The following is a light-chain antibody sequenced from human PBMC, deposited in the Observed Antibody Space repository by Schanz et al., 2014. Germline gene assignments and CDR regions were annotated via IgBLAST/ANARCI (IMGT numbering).Light chain of an antibody. V-gene: IGKV4-1*01. CDR3: QQYYGYPLT. Sequence: DIVMTQSPDSLAVSLGERATINCKSSQSLSYNSNNKNYLAWYQHKPGQPPKLLIYWASTRESGVPDRFSGSGSGTDFSLTISSLQAEDVAVYYCQQYYGYPLTFGGGTKVEIK. CDR1: QSLSYNSNNKNY. J-gene: IGKJ4*01. CDR2: WAS.